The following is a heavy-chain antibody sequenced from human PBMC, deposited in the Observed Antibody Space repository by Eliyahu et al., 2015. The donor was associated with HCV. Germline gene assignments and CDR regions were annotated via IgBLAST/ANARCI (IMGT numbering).Heavy chain of an antibody. Sequence: EVQLVESGGGSVKPGGSLXLSCAASGFTFSXXWMTWVRQVPGKGLEWVGRIKSNSDGGTREYTAPVKGRFTMSRDDSKNTLYLQMNSLRIEDTAVYYCTTDYWPLLIGGSNTWGQGTLVTVSS. CDR1: GFTFSXXW. CDR2: IKSNSDGGTR. CDR3: TTDYWPLLIGGSNT. J-gene: IGHJ4*02. V-gene: IGHV3-15*05. D-gene: IGHD2-8*02.